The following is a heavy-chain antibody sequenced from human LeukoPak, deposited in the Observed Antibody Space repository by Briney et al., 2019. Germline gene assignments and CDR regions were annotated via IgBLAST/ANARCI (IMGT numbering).Heavy chain of an antibody. V-gene: IGHV3-7*01. Sequence: GGSLRLSCAASGFTFSSYWMSWVRQAPGKGLEWVANIKQDGSEKYYVDSVKGRFTISRDNAKNSLYLQMNSLRAEDTAVYYCARDLAFWSGYYDYWGQGTLVTASS. J-gene: IGHJ4*02. D-gene: IGHD3-3*01. CDR2: IKQDGSEK. CDR1: GFTFSSYW. CDR3: ARDLAFWSGYYDY.